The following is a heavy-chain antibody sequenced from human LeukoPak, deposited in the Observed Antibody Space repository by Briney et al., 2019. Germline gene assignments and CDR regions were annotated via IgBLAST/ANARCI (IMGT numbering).Heavy chain of an antibody. D-gene: IGHD3-16*02. Sequence: GGSLRLSCTTSGFTFGAYAMSWVRQAPGKGLERVGFIRSKGYGGTTESAAAVKGRFTISRDESKSAAYLQMDSLKTEDTAVYYCTRGGREMMITFGGVIVSSPAHFDFWGQGTLVTVSS. J-gene: IGHJ4*02. V-gene: IGHV3-49*04. CDR3: TRGGREMMITFGGVIVSSPAHFDF. CDR1: GFTFGAYA. CDR2: IRSKGYGGTT.